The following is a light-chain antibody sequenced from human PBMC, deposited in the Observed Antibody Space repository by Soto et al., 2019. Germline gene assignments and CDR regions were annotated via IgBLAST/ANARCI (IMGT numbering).Light chain of an antibody. CDR2: DVI. J-gene: IGLJ1*01. CDR3: CSYGGSYTYV. Sequence: QSVLTQPRSVSGSRGQSVTISCTGTSSDVGGYNFVSWYQQHPGKAPKLMIYDVIKRPSGVPDRFSGSKSGDTASLTISGLRAEDEADYYCCSYGGSYTYVFGTGTKVTVL. CDR1: SSDVGGYNF. V-gene: IGLV2-11*01.